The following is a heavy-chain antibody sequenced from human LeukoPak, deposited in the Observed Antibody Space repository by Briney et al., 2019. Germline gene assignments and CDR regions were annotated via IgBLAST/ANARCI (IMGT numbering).Heavy chain of an antibody. CDR2: LSAYNGNS. D-gene: IGHD6-19*01. CDR3: ARDYGSGPTIDY. CDR1: VYTFTSYG. J-gene: IGHJ4*02. V-gene: IGHV1-18*01. Sequence: ASVKVSCKSSVYTFTSYGISWVRQAPGQGLECMGWLSAYNGNSNYAQKLQGRVTMTTDTSTSTAYMELRTLRSDDTAVYYCARDYGSGPTIDYWGQGTLVTVSS.